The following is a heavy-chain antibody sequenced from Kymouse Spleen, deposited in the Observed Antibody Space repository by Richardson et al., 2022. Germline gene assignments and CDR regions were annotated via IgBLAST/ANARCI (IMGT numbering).Heavy chain of an antibody. CDR2: INHSGST. CDR1: GGSFSGYY. Sequence: QVQLQQWGAGLLKPSETLSLTCAVYGGSFSGYYWSWIRQPPGKGLEWIGEINHSGSTNYNPSLKSRVTISVDTSKNQFSLKLSSVTAADTAVYYCAREEYSGSYYYYYYYGMDVWGQGTTVTVSS. J-gene: IGHJ6*02. D-gene: IGHD1-26*01. V-gene: IGHV4-34*01. CDR3: AREEYSGSYYYYYYYGMDV.